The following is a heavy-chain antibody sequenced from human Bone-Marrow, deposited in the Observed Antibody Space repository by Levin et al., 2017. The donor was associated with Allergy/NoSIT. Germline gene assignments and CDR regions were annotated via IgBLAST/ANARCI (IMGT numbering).Heavy chain of an antibody. CDR3: AKVPPSVRQDDYGDYVGYYYMDV. J-gene: IGHJ6*03. CDR2: ISSSGSPI. CDR1: SFLFFLFL. Sequence: GGFLRLSFLFSSFLFFLFLLVRQAPGRGLEWVSYISSSGSPIYYADSVKGRFTISLSSSQNSLSLQMNSLRAEDTAVYYCAKVPPSVRQDDYGDYVGYYYMDVWGKGTTVTVSS. D-gene: IGHD4-17*01. V-gene: IGHV3-48*01.